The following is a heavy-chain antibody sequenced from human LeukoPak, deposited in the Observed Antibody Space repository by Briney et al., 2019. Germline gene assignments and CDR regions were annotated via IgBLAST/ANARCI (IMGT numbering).Heavy chain of an antibody. CDR1: GGSFSGYY. J-gene: IGHJ4*02. D-gene: IGHD1-1*01. CDR3: AREVVQLEPDYFDY. V-gene: IGHV4-34*01. CDR2: INHSGST. Sequence: ETLSLTCAVYGGSFSGYYWSWIRQPPGKGLEWIGEINHSGSTNYNPSLKSRVTTSVDTSKNQFSLKLSSVTAADTAVYYCAREVVQLEPDYFDYWGQGTLVTVSS.